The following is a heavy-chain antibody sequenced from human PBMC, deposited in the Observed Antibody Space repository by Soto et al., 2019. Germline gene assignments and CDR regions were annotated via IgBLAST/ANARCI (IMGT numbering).Heavy chain of an antibody. Sequence: PSQTLSLTCAISGDSVSSNSAAWNWIRQSPSRGLEWLGRTYYRSKWYNDYAVSVKSRITINPDTSKNQFSLQLNSVTPEDTAVYYCARDPHHDYGGNRLGAFDIWGQGTMVTVSS. CDR1: GDSVSSNSAA. CDR2: TYYRSKWYN. D-gene: IGHD4-17*01. V-gene: IGHV6-1*01. CDR3: ARDPHHDYGGNRLGAFDI. J-gene: IGHJ3*02.